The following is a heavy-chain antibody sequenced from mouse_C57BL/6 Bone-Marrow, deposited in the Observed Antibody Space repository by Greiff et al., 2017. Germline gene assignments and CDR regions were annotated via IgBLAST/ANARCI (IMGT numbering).Heavy chain of an antibody. V-gene: IGHV14-4*01. CDR2: IDPENGDT. CDR1: GFNIKDDY. J-gene: IGHJ2*01. CDR3: THNDYGPWDY. D-gene: IGHD2-4*01. Sequence: EVQLQESGAELVRPGASVKLSCTASGFNIKDDYMHWVKQRPEQGLEWIGWIDPENGDTEYASKFQGKATITADTSSNTAYLQLSSLTSEDTAVYYCTHNDYGPWDYWGQGTTLTVSS.